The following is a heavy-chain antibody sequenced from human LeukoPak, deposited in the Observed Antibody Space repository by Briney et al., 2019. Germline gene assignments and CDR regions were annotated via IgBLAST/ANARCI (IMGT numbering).Heavy chain of an antibody. CDR2: IDPSGGST. J-gene: IGHJ4*02. CDR1: GYTFTSYY. D-gene: IGHD2-2*01. Sequence: GASVKVSCKASGYTFTSYYMHWVRQAPGQGLEWMGIIDPSGGSTNYAQRFQGRVTMTRDTSTSTVYMELSSLRSEDTAVYYCARRYCSSTSCYPYFDYWGQGTLVTVSS. CDR3: ARRYCSSTSCYPYFDY. V-gene: IGHV1-46*03.